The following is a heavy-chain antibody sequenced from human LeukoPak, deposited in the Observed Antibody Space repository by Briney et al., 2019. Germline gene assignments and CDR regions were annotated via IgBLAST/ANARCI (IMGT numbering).Heavy chain of an antibody. CDR2: ISSSSSYI. D-gene: IGHD3-3*01. CDR3: ARVTRFLEWLTVDY. CDR1: GFTFSSYS. J-gene: IGHJ4*02. V-gene: IGHV3-21*01. Sequence: GGSLRLSCAASGFTFSSYSMNWVRQAPGKGLEWVSSISSSSSYIYYADSVKGRFTISRDNAKNSLYLQMNSLRAEDTAVYYFARVTRFLEWLTVDYWGQGTLVTVYS.